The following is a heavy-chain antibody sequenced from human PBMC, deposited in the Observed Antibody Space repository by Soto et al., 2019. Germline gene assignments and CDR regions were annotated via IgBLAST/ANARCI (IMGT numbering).Heavy chain of an antibody. CDR1: GFSLSTSGVG. V-gene: IGHV2-5*02. D-gene: IGHD3-10*01. CDR3: AHLPYGSGSYWLFDY. Sequence: QITLKESGPTLGKPTQPLTLTCTFSGFSLSTSGVGVGWIRQPPGKALEWLALIYWDDDKRYSPSLKSRLTITKDTSKNQVVLTMTNMDPVDTATYYSAHLPYGSGSYWLFDYWGQGTLVTVSS. J-gene: IGHJ4*02. CDR2: IYWDDDK.